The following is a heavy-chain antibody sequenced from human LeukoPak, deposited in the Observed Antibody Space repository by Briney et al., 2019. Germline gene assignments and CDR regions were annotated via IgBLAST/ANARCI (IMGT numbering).Heavy chain of an antibody. CDR1: GGSISSYY. CDR3: ARSMVGSWYRLWGMDV. Sequence: SETLSLTCTVSGGSISSYYWNWIRQPPGKGLEWIGTIYYSGSTYYNPSLKSRVTISVDTSKNQFSLKLSSVTAADTAVYYCARSMVGSWYRLWGMDVWGQGTTVTVSS. V-gene: IGHV4-59*05. J-gene: IGHJ6*02. D-gene: IGHD6-13*01. CDR2: IYYSGST.